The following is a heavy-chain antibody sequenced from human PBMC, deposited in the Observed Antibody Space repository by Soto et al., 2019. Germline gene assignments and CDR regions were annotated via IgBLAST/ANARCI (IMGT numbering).Heavy chain of an antibody. Sequence: SETLSLTCTVSGGSISSGDYCWTWIRQPPGKGLEWIGYIYDSGSTYDNPSLRNRLTISVDTSKNQFSLKLSFVTAADTAVYYCASARLHYRTIDYWGQGTLVTVSS. J-gene: IGHJ4*02. CDR3: ASARLHYRTIDY. CDR2: IYDSGST. D-gene: IGHD4-4*01. CDR1: GGSISSGDYC. V-gene: IGHV4-30-4*01.